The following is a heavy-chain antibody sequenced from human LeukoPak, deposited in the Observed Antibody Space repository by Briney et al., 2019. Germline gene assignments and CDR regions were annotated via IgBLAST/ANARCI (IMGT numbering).Heavy chain of an antibody. CDR2: ISSSSSYT. CDR1: GFTFSSYA. V-gene: IGHV3-11*05. J-gene: IGHJ4*02. Sequence: GGSLALSCAASGFTFSSYAMSWVRQAPGKGLEWVSYISSSSSYTNYAASVKGRFTISRDNAKNTLSMQMNSQRAEDTAVYCCAGAGSERRPLHYWGQGTLVTVSS. D-gene: IGHD1-1*01. CDR3: AGAGSERRPLHY.